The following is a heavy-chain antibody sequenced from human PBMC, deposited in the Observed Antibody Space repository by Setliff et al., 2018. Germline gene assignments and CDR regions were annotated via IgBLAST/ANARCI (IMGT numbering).Heavy chain of an antibody. CDR2: VSPIDDGKP. CDR3: VRVTSGRLDFDY. D-gene: IGHD6-19*01. J-gene: IGHJ4*02. Sequence: ASGYSFTSYDINWVRLAAGQGLEWMGWVSPIDDGKPGYAQKFQGRVTITWVTSISTAYMELSSLRSEDTAVYYCVRVTSGRLDFDYWGQGTPVTVSS. V-gene: IGHV1-8*01. CDR1: GYSFTSYD.